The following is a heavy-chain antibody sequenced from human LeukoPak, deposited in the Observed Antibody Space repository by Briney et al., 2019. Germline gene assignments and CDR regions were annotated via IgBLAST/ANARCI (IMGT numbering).Heavy chain of an antibody. CDR2: INPNSGGT. Sequence: AASVKVSCKASGYTFTGYYMHWVREAPGQGLEWMGWINPNSGGTNYAQKFQGRVTMTRDTSISTAYMELSRLTSDDTAVYYCARKDSYYDSSAYDYWGQGTLVTVSS. J-gene: IGHJ4*02. D-gene: IGHD3-22*01. V-gene: IGHV1-2*02. CDR3: ARKDSYYDSSAYDY. CDR1: GYTFTGYY.